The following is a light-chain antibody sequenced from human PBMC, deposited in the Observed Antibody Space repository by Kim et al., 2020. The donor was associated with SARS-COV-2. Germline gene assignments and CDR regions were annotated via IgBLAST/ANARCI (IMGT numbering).Light chain of an antibody. Sequence: SAAIEARVTITCLASQSISSSFAWYQQKPGKAPQLLIYKASSLESGVPSRFSGSGSGTEFTLTINSLQPDDFATYYCQQYSSLWTFGQGTKVDIK. V-gene: IGKV1-5*03. CDR2: KAS. CDR1: QSISSS. J-gene: IGKJ1*01. CDR3: QQYSSLWT.